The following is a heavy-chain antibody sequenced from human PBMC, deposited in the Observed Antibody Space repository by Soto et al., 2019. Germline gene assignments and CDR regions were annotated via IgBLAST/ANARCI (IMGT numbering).Heavy chain of an antibody. J-gene: IGHJ4*02. D-gene: IGHD1-26*01. Sequence: QVQLVQSGAEVKEPGSSVKVSCKASGGSFSNDPISWVRQAPGQGLEWMGGIIPVIGKPDYAQKYQGRVTIAADESTSTAYMELTNLVSQDTAMYYCATGEWELPHFWGQGSLLTVSS. CDR2: IIPVIGKP. CDR1: GGSFSNDP. CDR3: ATGEWELPHF. V-gene: IGHV1-69*01.